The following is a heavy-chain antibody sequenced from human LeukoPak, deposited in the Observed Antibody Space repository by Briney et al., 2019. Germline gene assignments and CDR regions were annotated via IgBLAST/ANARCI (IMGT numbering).Heavy chain of an antibody. CDR2: ISYDANNK. D-gene: IGHD2-15*01. V-gene: IGHV3-30-3*01. Sequence: PGRYLTLSCAASGFTFNTYAMHWLRQAPGKGLEWVAVISYDANNKYYANSVKGRFTISRDNSKDTFYLQMNSLGTEDTAVYYCARDRPPGGSCLDYWGQGTLVTVSS. CDR3: ARDRPPGGSCLDY. J-gene: IGHJ4*02. CDR1: GFTFNTYA.